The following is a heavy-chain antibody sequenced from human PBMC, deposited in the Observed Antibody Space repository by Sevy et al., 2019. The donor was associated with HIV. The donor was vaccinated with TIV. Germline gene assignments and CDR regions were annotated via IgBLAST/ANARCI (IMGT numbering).Heavy chain of an antibody. D-gene: IGHD3-22*01. Sequence: ASVKVSCKVSGYTLTQLSMHWVRQAPGKGLEWMGSFDPEDGETIYAQKLQGRVTMTEDTSADTAYMELNSLRSEDTAVYYCATTKDYYDSSGCPFDYWGHGTPVTVSS. V-gene: IGHV1-24*01. CDR3: ATTKDYYDSSGCPFDY. J-gene: IGHJ4*01. CDR2: FDPEDGET. CDR1: GYTLTQLS.